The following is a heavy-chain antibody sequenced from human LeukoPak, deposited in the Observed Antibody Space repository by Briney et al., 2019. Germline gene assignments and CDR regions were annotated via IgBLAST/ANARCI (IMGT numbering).Heavy chain of an antibody. D-gene: IGHD1-26*01. CDR2: INPSGGST. CDR1: GYTFTSYY. V-gene: IGHV1-46*01. J-gene: IGHJ6*01. Sequence: ASVKVSCKASGYTFTSYYMHWVRQAPGQGLEWMGIINPSGGSTRYAQKFQGRVTMTSDTSTSTVYMELSSLRSEDTAIYYCAKMKGHPLPKYYMDVWGQGTTVTVSS. CDR3: AKMKGHPLPKYYMDV.